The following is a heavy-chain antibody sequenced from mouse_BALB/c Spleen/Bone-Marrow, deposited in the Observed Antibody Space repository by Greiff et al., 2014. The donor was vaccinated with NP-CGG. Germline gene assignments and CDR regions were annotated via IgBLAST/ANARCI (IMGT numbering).Heavy chain of an antibody. CDR3: ARRRDYDYFDY. CDR2: ISSGGSYT. D-gene: IGHD2-4*01. Sequence: EVKVEESGGDLVKPGGSLKLSCAASGFTFSSYGMSWVRQIPDKRLEWVATISSGGSYTFYPDSVKGRFTISRDNAKNTLNLQMTSLKSEDTAMYYCARRRDYDYFDYWDQGTTLTVSS. J-gene: IGHJ2*01. V-gene: IGHV5-6*02. CDR1: GFTFSSYG.